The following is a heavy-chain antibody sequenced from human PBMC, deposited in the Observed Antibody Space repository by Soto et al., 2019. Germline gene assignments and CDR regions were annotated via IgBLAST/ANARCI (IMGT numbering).Heavy chain of an antibody. J-gene: IGHJ5*02. CDR1: GGSISSGGYS. D-gene: IGHD1-1*01. CDR3: ARETTPGWFDP. CDR2: IYHSGNT. V-gene: IGHV4-30-2*01. Sequence: QLQLQESGSGLVKPSQTLSLTCAVSGGSISSGGYSWSWIRQPPGKGLEWMGYIYHSGNTYYNPSLKSRATISVDRSKNQFSLKLSSVTAADTAVYYCARETTPGWFDPGGQGTLVTVSS.